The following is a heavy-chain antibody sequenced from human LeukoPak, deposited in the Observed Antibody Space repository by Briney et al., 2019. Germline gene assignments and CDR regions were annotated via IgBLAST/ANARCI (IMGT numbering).Heavy chain of an antibody. D-gene: IGHD3-16*02. CDR3: ARGGVITFGGVIVGGAFDI. CDR1: GFTFSSYD. V-gene: IGHV3-13*01. CDR2: IGTAGDT. Sequence: PGRSLRLSCAASGFTFSSYDMHWVRQVTGKGLEWVSAIGTAGDTYYPGSVKGRFTISRENAKNSLYLQMNSLRAGDTAVYYCARGGVITFGGVIVGGAFDIWGQGTMVTVSS. J-gene: IGHJ3*02.